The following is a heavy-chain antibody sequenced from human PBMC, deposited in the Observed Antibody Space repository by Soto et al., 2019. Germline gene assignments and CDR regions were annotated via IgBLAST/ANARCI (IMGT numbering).Heavy chain of an antibody. Sequence: QLVESGGGVVQPGRSLRLSCVVSGFTFSRYGMHWVRQAPGKGLEWVAVIWSDGSIKYYADSVKGRFTISRDNSKNSLYLKMNSLRAEDTAVYYCARPGYYGSGSYSEYLQHWGQGTLVTVSS. J-gene: IGHJ1*01. V-gene: IGHV3-33*01. CDR2: IWSDGSIK. CDR3: ARPGYYGSGSYSEYLQH. CDR1: GFTFSRYG. D-gene: IGHD3-10*01.